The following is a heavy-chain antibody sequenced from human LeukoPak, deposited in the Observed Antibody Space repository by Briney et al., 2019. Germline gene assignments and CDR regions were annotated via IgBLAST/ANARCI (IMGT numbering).Heavy chain of an antibody. CDR2: INWNGGST. J-gene: IGHJ6*03. Sequence: PGGSLRLSCAASGFTFDDYGMSWVRQAPGKGLEWVSGINWNGGSTGYADSVKGRYTISRDNAKNSLYLQMNSLRAEDTALYYCARDLGFIYYMDVWGKGTTVTVSS. CDR3: ARDLGFIYYMDV. CDR1: GFTFDDYG. V-gene: IGHV3-20*04. D-gene: IGHD3-10*01.